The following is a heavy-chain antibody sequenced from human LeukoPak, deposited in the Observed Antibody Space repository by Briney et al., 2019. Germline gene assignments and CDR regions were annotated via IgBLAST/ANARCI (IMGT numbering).Heavy chain of an antibody. D-gene: IGHD3-3*01. CDR1: GGSFSGYY. J-gene: IGHJ1*01. Sequence: SETLSLTCAVYGGSFSGYYWSWIRQPPGKGLEWIGEINHSGSTNYNPSPKSRVTISVDTSKNQFSLKLSSVTAADTAVYYCARGRITIFGVVIISGYFQHWGQGTLVTVSS. V-gene: IGHV4-34*01. CDR2: INHSGST. CDR3: ARGRITIFGVVIISGYFQH.